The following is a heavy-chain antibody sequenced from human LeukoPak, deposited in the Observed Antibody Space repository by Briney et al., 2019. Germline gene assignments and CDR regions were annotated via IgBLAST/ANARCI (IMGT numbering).Heavy chain of an antibody. CDR1: GFNFSSYA. D-gene: IGHD2-21*01. V-gene: IGHV3-30*04. J-gene: IGHJ4*02. Sequence: GGSLRLSCAASGFNFSSYAMHWVCQAPGEGLEWVGLISYGGIDKSYADSVKGRFTISRDNSKSTLYLQMNSLRAEDTAAYYCARDQGTSASGGAKGRFDNWGQGTLVTVSS. CDR2: ISYGGIDK. CDR3: ARDQGTSASGGAKGRFDN.